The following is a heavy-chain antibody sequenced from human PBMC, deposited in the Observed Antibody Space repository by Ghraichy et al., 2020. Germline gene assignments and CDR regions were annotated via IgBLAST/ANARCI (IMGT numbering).Heavy chain of an antibody. J-gene: IGHJ4*02. Sequence: GESLNISCAASGFPFSTYAMSWVRPAPGKGLEWVSGISGSGGGTNYADFVKGRFSISRDNSKNTLYLQMDRLRAEDTAVYYCAQGTMTIEPRQLDFWGRGTLGIVSS. V-gene: IGHV3-23*01. CDR3: AQGTMTIEPRQLDF. CDR2: ISGSGGGT. CDR1: GFPFSTYA. D-gene: IGHD6-6*01.